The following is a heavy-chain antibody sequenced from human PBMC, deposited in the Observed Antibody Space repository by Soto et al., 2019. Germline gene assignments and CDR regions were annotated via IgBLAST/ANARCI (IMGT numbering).Heavy chain of an antibody. CDR2: ISGSGGST. J-gene: IGHJ4*02. Sequence: GGSLILSCAASGFTFSSYAMSWVRQAPGKGLEWVSAISGSGGSTYYADSVKGRFTISRDNSKDTLYLQMNSLRAEDTAVYYCAKRNWYSSGWYTGDYFDYWGQGTLVTVSS. CDR3: AKRNWYSSGWYTGDYFDY. V-gene: IGHV3-23*01. D-gene: IGHD6-19*01. CDR1: GFTFSSYA.